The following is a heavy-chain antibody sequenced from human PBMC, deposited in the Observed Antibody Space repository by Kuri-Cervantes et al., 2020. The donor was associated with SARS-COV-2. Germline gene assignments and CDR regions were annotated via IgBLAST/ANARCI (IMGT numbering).Heavy chain of an antibody. D-gene: IGHD2-2*01. CDR3: ARGYRYCSSTSCPTPYYFDY. CDR2: IIPIFGTA. Sequence: SVKVSCKASGGTFSSYAISWVRQAPGQGLEWMGGIIPIFGTATYAQKFQGRVTITADKSTSTAYMELSSLRSEDTAVYYCARGYRYCSSTSCPTPYYFDYWGQGTLVTVSS. V-gene: IGHV1-69*06. CDR1: GGTFSSYA. J-gene: IGHJ4*02.